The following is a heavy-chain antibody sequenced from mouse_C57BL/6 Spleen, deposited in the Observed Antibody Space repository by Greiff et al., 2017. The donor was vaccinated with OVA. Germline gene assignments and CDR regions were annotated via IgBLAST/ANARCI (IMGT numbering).Heavy chain of an antibody. CDR3: ARQMLRRAMDY. CDR1: GYTFTSYW. V-gene: IGHV1-55*01. CDR2: IYPGSGSI. Sequence: VQLQQPGAELVKPGASVKLSCKASGYTFTSYWITWVKQRPGQGLEWIGYIYPGSGSIYYNEKFKSKSTLTVDTSSSTAYMQLSSLTSEDSAVYYCARQMLRRAMDYWGQGTSVTVSS. J-gene: IGHJ4*01. D-gene: IGHD3-2*02.